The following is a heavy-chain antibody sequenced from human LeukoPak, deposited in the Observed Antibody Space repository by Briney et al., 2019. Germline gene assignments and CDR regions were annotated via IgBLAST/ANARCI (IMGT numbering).Heavy chain of an antibody. CDR1: GFTFSSYA. CDR3: AGQYSSSSKALDAFDI. Sequence: GGSLRLSCAASGFTFSSYAMHWVRQAPGKGLEWVAVISYDGSNKYYADSVKGRFTISRDNSKNTLYLQMNSLRAEDTAVYYCAGQYSSSSKALDAFDIWGQGTMVTVSS. D-gene: IGHD6-6*01. J-gene: IGHJ3*02. CDR2: ISYDGSNK. V-gene: IGHV3-30-3*01.